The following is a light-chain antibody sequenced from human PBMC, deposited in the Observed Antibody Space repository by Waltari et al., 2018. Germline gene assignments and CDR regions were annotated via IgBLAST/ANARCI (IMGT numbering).Light chain of an antibody. J-gene: IGKJ1*01. V-gene: IGKV4-1*01. CDR1: QSILYSYNDKHY. Sequence: DIVMTQPPASLAAGLGDRATINSKSSQSILYSYNDKHYLAWYQQKPRQPPKLLIYWASTRESGVPYRFGGSGAGAAVTLTISSLQAEDVAVCYCQKYYRSRTFGQGTKVEIK. CDR3: QKYYRSRT. CDR2: WAS.